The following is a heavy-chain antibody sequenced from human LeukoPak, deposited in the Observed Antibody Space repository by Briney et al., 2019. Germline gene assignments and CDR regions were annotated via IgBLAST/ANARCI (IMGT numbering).Heavy chain of an antibody. V-gene: IGHV4-59*08. CDR2: IYYSGST. CDR3: ARHVGAYTFRYYYGMDV. D-gene: IGHD1-26*01. CDR1: GGSISSYY. J-gene: IGHJ6*02. Sequence: PSETLSLTCTVSGGSISSYYWSWIRQPPGKGLEWIGYIYYSGSTNYNPSLKSRVTISVDTSKNQFSLKLSSVTAADTAVYYCARHVGAYTFRYYYGMDVWGQGTTVTVSS.